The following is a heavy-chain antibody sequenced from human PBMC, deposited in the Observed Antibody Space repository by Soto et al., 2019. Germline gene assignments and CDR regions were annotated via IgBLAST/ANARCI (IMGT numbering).Heavy chain of an antibody. CDR3: AGAVGEKNYYSYGMDV. V-gene: IGHV4-59*01. J-gene: IGHJ6*02. Sequence: QVQLQESGPGLVKPSETLSLTCTVSGGSISNYYWTWIRQPPGKGLEWIGYIYYSGSTNYNPSLKSRLTISVDPSKSQFSQKLSSVTAADTAGDYCAGAVGEKNYYSYGMDVWGQGTTVTVSS. CDR2: IYYSGST. CDR1: GGSISNYY. D-gene: IGHD3-10*01.